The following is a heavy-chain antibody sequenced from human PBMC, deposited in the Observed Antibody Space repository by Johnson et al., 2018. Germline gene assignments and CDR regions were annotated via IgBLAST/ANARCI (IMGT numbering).Heavy chain of an antibody. D-gene: IGHD4-23*01. J-gene: IGHJ3*02. CDR3: ARVGDSGGNPSSHDAFDI. CDR1: GFTFSSYS. V-gene: IGHV3-48*02. CDR2: ISSSSSTI. Sequence: VQLVESGGGLVQPGGSLRLSCAASGFTFSSYSMNWVRQAPGKGLEWVSYISSSSSTIYYADSVKGRFTISRDNAKNSLYLQMNSLRDEDTAVYYCARVGDSGGNPSSHDAFDIWGQGTMVTVSS.